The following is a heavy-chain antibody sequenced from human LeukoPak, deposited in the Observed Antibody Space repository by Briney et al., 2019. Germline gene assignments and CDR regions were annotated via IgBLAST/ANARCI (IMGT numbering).Heavy chain of an antibody. J-gene: IGHJ2*01. V-gene: IGHV3-64D*09. D-gene: IGHD2-2*01. CDR3: VKDSIVVVPAAMARYFDL. CDR2: ISSNGGST. Sequence: PGGSLRLSCSASGFPFSSYAMHWVRQAPGKGLEYVSAISSNGGSTYYADSVKGRFTISRDNSKNTLYLQMSSLRAEDTAVYYCVKDSIVVVPAAMARYFDLWGRGTLVTVSS. CDR1: GFPFSSYA.